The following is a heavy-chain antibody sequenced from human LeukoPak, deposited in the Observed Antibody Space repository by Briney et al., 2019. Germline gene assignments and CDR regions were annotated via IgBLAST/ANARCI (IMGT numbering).Heavy chain of an antibody. CDR2: IRYDGSNK. Sequence: GGSLRLSCAASGFTFSSYGMHWVRQAPGKGLEWVAFIRYDGSNKYYADSVKGRFTISRDNSKNTLYLQMNSLRAEDTAVYYCARDRRDLFDYWGQGTLVTVSS. CDR1: GFTFSSYG. V-gene: IGHV3-30*02. CDR3: ARDRRDLFDY. J-gene: IGHJ4*02.